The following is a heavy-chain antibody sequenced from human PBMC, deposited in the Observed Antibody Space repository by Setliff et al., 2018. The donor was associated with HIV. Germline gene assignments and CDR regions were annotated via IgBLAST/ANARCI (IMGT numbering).Heavy chain of an antibody. CDR2: ISPDSTYI. CDR1: GFTFNDFS. D-gene: IGHD1-26*01. CDR3: ITDRLPGGGTYYTGFLGY. V-gene: IGHV3-21*01. Sequence: GGSLRLSCAASGFTFNDFSMNWVRQAPGKGLEWVSSISPDSTYIYYADSVKGRFTISRDNAKNSLYLQMNSLRAEDTAVYYCITDRLPGGGTYYTGFLGYWGLGTLVTVSS. J-gene: IGHJ4*02.